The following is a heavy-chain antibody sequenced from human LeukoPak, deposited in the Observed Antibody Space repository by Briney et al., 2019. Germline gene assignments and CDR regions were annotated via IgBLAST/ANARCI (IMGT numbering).Heavy chain of an antibody. CDR1: GGSFSGDY. CDR2: INHSGST. D-gene: IGHD3-22*01. Sequence: SETLSLTCAVYGGSFSGDYWSWIRQPPGKGLEWIGEINHSGSTNYNPSLKSRAAIAVDTSKNHFALKPSSVTAADTAVYYCARRISIFAYYYDRWGQGTLVTVSS. CDR3: ARRISIFAYYYDR. V-gene: IGHV4-34*01. J-gene: IGHJ4*02.